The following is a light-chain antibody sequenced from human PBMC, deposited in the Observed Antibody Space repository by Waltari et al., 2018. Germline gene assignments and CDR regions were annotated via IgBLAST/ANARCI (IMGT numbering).Light chain of an antibody. Sequence: QSVLTQPPSVSAVLGQRVTISCSGSSSDIENNYVSWYQQFPGTAPKLLIYDNDKRTSGIPDRVSGSKSGASATLAITGLQTGDEADYYCETWDSSLRVKVFGGGTAVTVL. CDR2: DND. V-gene: IGLV1-51*01. J-gene: IGLJ2*01. CDR1: SSDIENNY. CDR3: ETWDSSLRVKV.